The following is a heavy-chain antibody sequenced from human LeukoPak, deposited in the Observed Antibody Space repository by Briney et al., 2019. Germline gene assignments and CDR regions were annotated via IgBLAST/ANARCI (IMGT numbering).Heavy chain of an antibody. V-gene: IGHV3-21*04. D-gene: IGHD3-10*01. CDR1: GFTFSSYS. CDR2: ISSSSSYI. CDR3: AKDYTGSGSYIIDY. Sequence: PGGSLRLSCAASGFTFSSYSMNWVRQAPGKGLEWVSSISSSSSYIYYADSVKGRFTISRDNAKNTLYLQMNSLRAEDTAVYYCAKDYTGSGSYIIDYWGQGTLVTVSS. J-gene: IGHJ4*02.